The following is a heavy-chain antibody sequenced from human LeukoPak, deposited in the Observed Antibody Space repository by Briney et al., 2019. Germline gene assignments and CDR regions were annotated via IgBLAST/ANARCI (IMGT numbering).Heavy chain of an antibody. Sequence: SQTLSLTCTVSGGSIDSTNWWNWVRQPPGKGLEWIGEIHHDGRINYNPSLKSRVTLSVDKSKNQFSLRLNSVTAADTAMYYCARSHDHLWGNYPDYWGQGTLVTVSS. V-gene: IGHV4-4*02. J-gene: IGHJ4*02. D-gene: IGHD3-16*02. CDR1: GGSIDSTNW. CDR2: IHHDGRI. CDR3: ARSHDHLWGNYPDY.